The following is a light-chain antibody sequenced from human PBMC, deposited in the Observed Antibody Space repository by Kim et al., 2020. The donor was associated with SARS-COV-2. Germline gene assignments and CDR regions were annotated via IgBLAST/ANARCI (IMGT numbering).Light chain of an antibody. J-gene: IGLJ3*02. CDR1: NIGSKS. CDR3: QVWDSSSVNWV. CDR2: YDS. V-gene: IGLV3-21*04. Sequence: APGKTARITCGGNNIGSKSVHWYQQQPGPAPVLVIYYDSDRPSGIPERFSGSNSGNTATLTISRVEAGDEADYYCQVWDSSSVNWVFGGGTKLTVL.